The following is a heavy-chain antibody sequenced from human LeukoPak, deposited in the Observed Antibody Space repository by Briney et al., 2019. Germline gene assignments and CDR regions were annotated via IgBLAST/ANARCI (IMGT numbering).Heavy chain of an antibody. V-gene: IGHV1-18*01. CDR1: GYTFTSYG. Sequence: ASVKVSCKASGYTFTSYGISWVRQAPGQGLEWMGWISAYNGNTNYAQKLQGRVTMTTDTSTSTAYMELRGLRSDDTAVYYCARDNLFGEYFDYWGQGTLVTVSS. CDR2: ISAYNGNT. CDR3: ARDNLFGEYFDY. J-gene: IGHJ4*02. D-gene: IGHD3-10*02.